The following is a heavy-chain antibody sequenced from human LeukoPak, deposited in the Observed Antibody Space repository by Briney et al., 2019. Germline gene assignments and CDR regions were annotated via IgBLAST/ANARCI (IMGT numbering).Heavy chain of an antibody. J-gene: IGHJ4*02. CDR1: GDSVSSNSAA. Sequence: PSQTLSLTCAISGDSVSSNSAAWNWIRQSPSRGLEWLGRTYYRSKWYNDYAVSVKSRITINPDTSKNQFSLKLSSVTAADTAVYYCARVPQQWLHYFDYWGQGTLVTVSS. CDR3: ARVPQQWLHYFDY. D-gene: IGHD6-19*01. CDR2: TYYRSKWYN. V-gene: IGHV6-1*01.